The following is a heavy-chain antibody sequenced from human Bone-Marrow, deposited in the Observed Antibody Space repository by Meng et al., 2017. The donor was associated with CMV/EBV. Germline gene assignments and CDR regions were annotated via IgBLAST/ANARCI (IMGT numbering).Heavy chain of an antibody. J-gene: IGHJ6*02. CDR1: GFTFSSYA. CDR2: ISYDGSNK. V-gene: IGHV3-30*04. Sequence: GESLKISCAASGFTFSSYAMHWVRQAPGKGLEWVAVISYDGSNKYYADSVKGRFTISRDNSKNTLYLQMNSLRAEDTAVYYCARGGGEGYCSSTSCPHYYYYGMDVWGQGTTVTVSS. D-gene: IGHD2-2*01. CDR3: ARGGGEGYCSSTSCPHYYYYGMDV.